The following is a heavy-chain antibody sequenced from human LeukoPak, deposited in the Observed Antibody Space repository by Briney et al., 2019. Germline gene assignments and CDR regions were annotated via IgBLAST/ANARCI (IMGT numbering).Heavy chain of an antibody. CDR2: INPNSGGT. CDR1: GYTFTGYY. D-gene: IGHD2-15*01. J-gene: IGHJ4*02. Sequence: ASVKVSCKASGYTFTGYYMHWVRQAPGQGLEWMGWINPNSGGTNYAQKFQGRVTMTRDTSISTAYMELSRLRSDDTAVYYCARRRGYCSGGSCFFVFDYWGQGTLVTVSS. CDR3: ARRRGYCSGGSCFFVFDY. V-gene: IGHV1-2*02.